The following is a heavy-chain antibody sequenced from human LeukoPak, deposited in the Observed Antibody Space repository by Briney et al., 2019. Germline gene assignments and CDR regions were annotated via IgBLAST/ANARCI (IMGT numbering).Heavy chain of an antibody. Sequence: GGSVRLSCKASRFSFTTYPMSWVRRAPGKGLEWVSGISASSDDTFHADPLKGRFTISRDNSKNTLYLQMDSLRAEDTAKYYCAKSFLSTASGTGRAFDIWGQGTMVTVS. D-gene: IGHD1-26*01. V-gene: IGHV3-23*01. CDR3: AKSFLSTASGTGRAFDI. J-gene: IGHJ3*02. CDR1: RFSFTTYP. CDR2: ISASSDDT.